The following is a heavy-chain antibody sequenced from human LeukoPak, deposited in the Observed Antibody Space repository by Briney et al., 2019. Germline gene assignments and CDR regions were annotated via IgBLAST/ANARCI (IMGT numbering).Heavy chain of an antibody. CDR2: INPNSGGT. J-gene: IGHJ4*02. V-gene: IGHV1-2*02. D-gene: IGHD3-10*01. CDR3: ARFVGQGDLLLWFGEFHFDY. Sequence: ASVKVSCKASGYTFTSYGISWVRQAPGQGLEWMGWINPNSGGTNYAQKFQGRVTMTRDTSISTAYMELSRLRSDDTAVYYCARFVGQGDLLLWFGEFHFDYWGQGTLVTVSS. CDR1: GYTFTSYG.